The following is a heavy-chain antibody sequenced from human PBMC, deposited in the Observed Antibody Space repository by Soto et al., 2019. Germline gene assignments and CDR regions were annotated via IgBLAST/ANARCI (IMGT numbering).Heavy chain of an antibody. J-gene: IGHJ6*02. CDR1: GGSFSGYY. CDR3: ARGAGKQWLVRSCYYYGMDV. D-gene: IGHD6-19*01. Sequence: SETLSLTCAVYGGSFSGYYWSWIRQPPGKGLEWIGEINHSGSTNYNPSLKSRVTISVDTSKNQFSLKLSSVTAADTAVYYCARGAGKQWLVRSCYYYGMDVWGQGTTVTVSS. V-gene: IGHV4-34*01. CDR2: INHSGST.